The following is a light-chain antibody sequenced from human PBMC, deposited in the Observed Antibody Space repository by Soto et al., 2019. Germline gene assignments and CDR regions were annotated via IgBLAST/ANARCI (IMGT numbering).Light chain of an antibody. CDR1: QSINSW. Sequence: DIQMTQSPSTLSASVGDRVTITCRASQSINSWLAWYQQKPGKVPKLLIHKASSLESGVPSRFSGSGSGTEFTLTISSLQPDDFAIYYCQQYSSYSTFGQGTKVDIK. CDR3: QQYSSYST. V-gene: IGKV1-5*03. CDR2: KAS. J-gene: IGKJ1*01.